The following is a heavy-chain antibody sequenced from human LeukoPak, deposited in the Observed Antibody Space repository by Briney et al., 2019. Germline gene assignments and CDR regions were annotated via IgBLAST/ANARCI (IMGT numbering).Heavy chain of an antibody. D-gene: IGHD3-3*01. CDR2: IVVGSGNT. Sequence: SVTVSCKASGFTFTSSAVQWVRQARGQRLEWIGWIVVGSGNTNYAQKFQERVTITRDMSTSTAYMELSSLRSEDTAVYYCAAAYDFWSGYYYFDYWGQGTLVTVSS. J-gene: IGHJ4*02. V-gene: IGHV1-58*01. CDR3: AAAYDFWSGYYYFDY. CDR1: GFTFTSSA.